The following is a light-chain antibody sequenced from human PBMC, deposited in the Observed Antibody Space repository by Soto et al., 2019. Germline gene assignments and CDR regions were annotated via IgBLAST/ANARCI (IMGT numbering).Light chain of an antibody. CDR1: SSDVGGYNY. Sequence: QSALTQPASVSGSPGQSITISCTGTSSDVGGYNYVSWYQQHPGKAPKLMIYDVSNRPSGVSNRFSGSKSGNTASLTISGLQAEDEADYYCSSYTSSILYDFGTGTKLTVL. J-gene: IGLJ1*01. CDR3: SSYTSSILYD. CDR2: DVS. V-gene: IGLV2-14*01.